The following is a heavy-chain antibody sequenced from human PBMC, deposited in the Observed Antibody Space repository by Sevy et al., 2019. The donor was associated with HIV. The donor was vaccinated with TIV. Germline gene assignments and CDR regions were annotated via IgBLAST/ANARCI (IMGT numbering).Heavy chain of an antibody. D-gene: IGHD6-19*01. CDR2: IYYSGST. CDR3: ARDSIAVAGGTN. J-gene: IGHJ4*02. Sequence: SETLSLTCTVSGGSISSGGYYWSWIRQHPGKGLEWIGYIYYSGSTYYNPSLKSRVTISVDTSKNQFSLKLSSVTDADTAVYYCARDSIAVAGGTNWGQGTLVTVSS. CDR1: GGSISSGGYY. V-gene: IGHV4-31*03.